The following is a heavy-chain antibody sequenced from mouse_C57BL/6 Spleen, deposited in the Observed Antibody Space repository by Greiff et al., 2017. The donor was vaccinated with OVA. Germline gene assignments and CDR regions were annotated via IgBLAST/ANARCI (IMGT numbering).Heavy chain of an antibody. V-gene: IGHV1-26*01. D-gene: IGHD1-1*01. Sequence: VQLQQSGPELVKPGASVKISCKASGYTFTDYYMNWVKQSHGKSLEWIGDINPNNGGTSYNQKFKGKATLTVDKSSSTAYMELRSLTSEDSAVYYCARGGYYGRDFDYWGQGTTLTVSS. CDR3: ARGGYYGRDFDY. J-gene: IGHJ2*01. CDR2: INPNNGGT. CDR1: GYTFTDYY.